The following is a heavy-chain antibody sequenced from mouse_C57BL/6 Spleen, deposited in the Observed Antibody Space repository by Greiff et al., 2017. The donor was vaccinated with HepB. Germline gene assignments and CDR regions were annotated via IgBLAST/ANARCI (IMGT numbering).Heavy chain of an antibody. CDR3: ARLRVYYGSSYDAMDY. Sequence: EVKVVESGGGLVKPGGSLKLSCAASGFTFSDYGMHWVRQAPEKGLEWVAYISSGSSTIYYADTVKGRFTISRDNAKNTLFLQMTSLRSEDTAMYYCARLRVYYGSSYDAMDYWGQGTSVTVSS. CDR1: GFTFSDYG. CDR2: ISSGSSTI. V-gene: IGHV5-17*01. D-gene: IGHD1-1*01. J-gene: IGHJ4*01.